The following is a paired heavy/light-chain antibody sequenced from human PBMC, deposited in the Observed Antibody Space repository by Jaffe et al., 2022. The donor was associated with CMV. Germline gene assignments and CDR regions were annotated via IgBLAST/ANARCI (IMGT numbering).Heavy chain of an antibody. CDR1: GFTVSSSC. V-gene: IGHV3-53*01. J-gene: IGHJ5*01. Sequence: EVQLVESGGGLIQPGGSLRLSCAASGFTVSSSCVTWVRQAPGKGLEWVSLIYSDGTTYFADSVKGRFAISRDTSENTLYLQMNSLRAEDTAIYYCVTMHLEYNTAMFGWLDSWGQGTLVTVSS. D-gene: IGHD3-3*01. CDR3: VTMHLEYNTAMFGWLDS. CDR2: IYSDGTT.
Light chain of an antibody. CDR1: DSNIGAGYH. Sequence: QSVLTQPPSVSGAPGQRVTISCTGGDSNIGAGYHVNWYQQLPRTAPKVLISNNSNRPSGVPDRFSGSKSGTSASLAITGLQAEDEADYYCQSYDSSLSAWVFGGGTKLTVL. J-gene: IGLJ3*02. CDR2: NNS. V-gene: IGLV1-40*01. CDR3: QSYDSSLSAWV.